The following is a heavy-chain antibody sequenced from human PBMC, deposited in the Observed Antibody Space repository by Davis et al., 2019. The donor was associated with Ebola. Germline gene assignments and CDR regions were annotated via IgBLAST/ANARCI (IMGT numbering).Heavy chain of an antibody. CDR2: MNHNSGNT. Sequence: ASVKVSCKASGYTFTSYDINWVRQATGQGLEWMGWMNHNSGNTGYAQKFQGRVTITRNTSISTAYMELSSLRSEDTAVYYCARAGRSPLLRFFNYYYYMDVWGKGTTVTVSS. CDR1: GYTFTSYD. D-gene: IGHD3-3*01. V-gene: IGHV1-8*03. J-gene: IGHJ6*03. CDR3: ARAGRSPLLRFFNYYYYMDV.